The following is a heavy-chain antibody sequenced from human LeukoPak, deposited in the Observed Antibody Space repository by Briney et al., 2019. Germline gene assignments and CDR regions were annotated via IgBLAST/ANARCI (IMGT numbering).Heavy chain of an antibody. Sequence: GRSLRLSCAASGFTFSSYGMHWVRQAPGKGLEWVAVIWYDGSNKYYADSVKGRFTISRDNAKNSLYLQMNSLRAEDTAVYYCARDLTITGNWGQGTLVTVSS. CDR1: GFTFSSYG. J-gene: IGHJ4*02. D-gene: IGHD3-9*01. CDR3: ARDLTITGN. V-gene: IGHV3-33*01. CDR2: IWYDGSNK.